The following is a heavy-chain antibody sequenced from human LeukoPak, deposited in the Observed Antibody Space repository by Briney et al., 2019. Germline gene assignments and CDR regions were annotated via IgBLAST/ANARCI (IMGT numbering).Heavy chain of an antibody. CDR2: MNPNSGNS. CDR3: AREGFYY. CDR1: GYTFTNYD. Sequence: ASVKVSCKASGYTFTNYDINWVRQATGQGLEWMGYMNPNSGNSAYAQKFQGRVTITTDASISTAYMELSGLRSEDTALYYCAREGFYYWGQGTLVTVSS. V-gene: IGHV1-8*03. J-gene: IGHJ4*02.